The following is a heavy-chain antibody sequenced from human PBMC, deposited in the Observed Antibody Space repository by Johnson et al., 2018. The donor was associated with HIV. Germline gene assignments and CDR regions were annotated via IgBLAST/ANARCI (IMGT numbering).Heavy chain of an antibody. J-gene: IGHJ3*02. CDR3: AKDMVPWFGESPWAFDGFDI. V-gene: IGHV3-30*19. CDR1: GFIFRNYG. Sequence: QVPLVESGGGLIQPGGSLRLSCAASGFIFRNYGMHWVRQAPGKGLEWVAVISYDGSNKYYADSVKGRFTISRDNSKNTLYLQMNSLRDEDTAIYFCAKDMVPWFGESPWAFDGFDIWGQGTMVNVSS. D-gene: IGHD3-10*01. CDR2: ISYDGSNK.